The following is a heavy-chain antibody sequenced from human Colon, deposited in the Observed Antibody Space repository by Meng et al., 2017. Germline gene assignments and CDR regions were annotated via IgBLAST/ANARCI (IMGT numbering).Heavy chain of an antibody. CDR1: GGSISRSDW. J-gene: IGHJ4*02. D-gene: IGHD3-22*01. Sequence: QVQLQQWGAGLLKPSETLSLTCAVYGGSISRSDWWSWVRQPPGKGLEWIGETSHSGSTNYSPSLKSRVTISLDKSKNQLSLKLNSVTAADTAVYYCASSDYYRSDYWGQGTLVTVSS. V-gene: IGHV4-4*02. CDR2: TSHSGST. CDR3: ASSDYYRSDY.